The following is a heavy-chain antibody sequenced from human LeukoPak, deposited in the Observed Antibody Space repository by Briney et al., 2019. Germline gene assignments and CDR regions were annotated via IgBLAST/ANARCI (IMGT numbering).Heavy chain of an antibody. J-gene: IGHJ6*03. CDR2: ISWDGGST. CDR1: GFTFDDYA. D-gene: IGHD3-3*01. Sequence: VGSLRLSCAASGFTFDDYAMHWVRQAPGKGLEWVSLISWDGGSTYYADSVKGRFTISRDNSKNSLYLQMNSLRAEDTALYYCAKEAYDFWSGYYYYYMDVWGKGTTVTVSS. V-gene: IGHV3-43D*03. CDR3: AKEAYDFWSGYYYYYMDV.